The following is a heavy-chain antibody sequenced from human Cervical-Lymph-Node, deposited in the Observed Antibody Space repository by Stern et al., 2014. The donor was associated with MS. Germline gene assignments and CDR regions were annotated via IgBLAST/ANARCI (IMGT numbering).Heavy chain of an antibody. CDR2: IFLNDEK. V-gene: IGHV2-26*01. D-gene: IGHD3-16*02. J-gene: IGHJ1*01. Sequence: QVTLRESGPVLVKPTETLTLTCTVSGFSLSNARMGVSWIRQPPGKALEWLAPIFLNDEKSYSTSLKSRLTISKDTSKSQVVLTMTNMDPVDTATYYCARILITFGGVIVGFQHWGQGTLVTVSS. CDR1: GFSLSNARMG. CDR3: ARILITFGGVIVGFQH.